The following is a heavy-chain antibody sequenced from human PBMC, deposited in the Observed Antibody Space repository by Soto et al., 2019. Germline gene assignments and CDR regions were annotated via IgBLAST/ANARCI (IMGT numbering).Heavy chain of an antibody. Sequence: QVQLVESGGGLVKPGGSLRLSCAASGLTLSDYYMTWIRQAPGKGLEWVSDISFSSSYTNYPDSVKGRFTISRDNAKNSLYLQMNSLRAEDTAVYYCARDGYGFGKGYYLHHWGQGTLVTVSS. CDR2: ISFSSSYT. D-gene: IGHD5-18*01. V-gene: IGHV3-11*06. J-gene: IGHJ4*02. CDR3: ARDGYGFGKGYYLHH. CDR1: GLTLSDYY.